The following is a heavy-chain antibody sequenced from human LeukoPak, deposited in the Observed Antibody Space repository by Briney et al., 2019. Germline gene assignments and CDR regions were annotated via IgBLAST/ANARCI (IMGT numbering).Heavy chain of an antibody. CDR3: ARDRGGTAPPDY. Sequence: SETLSLTCTVSGYSISSGYYWGWIRQPPGKGLEWIGSIYYSGSTYYNPSLKSRVTISVDTSKNQFSLKLSSVTAADTAVYYCARDRGGTAPPDYWGQGTLVTVSS. CDR2: IYYSGST. J-gene: IGHJ4*02. D-gene: IGHD3-16*01. CDR1: GYSISSGYY. V-gene: IGHV4-38-2*02.